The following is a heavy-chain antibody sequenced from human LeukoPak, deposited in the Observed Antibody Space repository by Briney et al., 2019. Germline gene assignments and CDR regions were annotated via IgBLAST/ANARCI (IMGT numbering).Heavy chain of an antibody. CDR3: ARVLWFGEYAVDY. CDR1: GYSFTSFG. CDR2: ISTNTGNT. V-gene: IGHV1-8*02. J-gene: IGHJ4*02. D-gene: IGHD3-10*01. Sequence: VASVKVSCKASGYSFTSFGLSWLRQAPGQGLEWMGWISTNTGNTGYAQKFQGRVTMTRNTSISTAYMELSSLRSEDTAVYYCARVLWFGEYAVDYWGQGTLVTVSS.